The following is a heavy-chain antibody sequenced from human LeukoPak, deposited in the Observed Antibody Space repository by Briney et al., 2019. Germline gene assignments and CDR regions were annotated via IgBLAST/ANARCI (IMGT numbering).Heavy chain of an antibody. Sequence: ASVKVSCKASGYTFTGYYMHWVRQAXGQGLGWMGWTNPNSGGTNYAQKFKGSVTMTRDTSISTAYMALSRLRSDDTAVYYCAPGSDSGYYRVGTYFDYWGQGTLVTVSS. CDR1: GYTFTGYY. J-gene: IGHJ4*02. CDR2: TNPNSGGT. D-gene: IGHD5-12*01. V-gene: IGHV1-2*02. CDR3: APGSDSGYYRVGTYFDY.